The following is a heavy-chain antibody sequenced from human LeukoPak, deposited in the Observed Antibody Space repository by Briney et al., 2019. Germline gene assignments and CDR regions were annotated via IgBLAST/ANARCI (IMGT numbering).Heavy chain of an antibody. Sequence: SVTVSCTASGGTFSSYAISWVRQAPGQGLEWMGGIIPIFGTANYAQKFQGRVTITADESTGTAYMELSSLRSEDTAVYYCARDSSGYLPPIDWGQGTLVTVSS. V-gene: IGHV1-69*13. CDR3: ARDSSGYLPPID. J-gene: IGHJ4*02. D-gene: IGHD3-22*01. CDR1: GGTFSSYA. CDR2: IIPIFGTA.